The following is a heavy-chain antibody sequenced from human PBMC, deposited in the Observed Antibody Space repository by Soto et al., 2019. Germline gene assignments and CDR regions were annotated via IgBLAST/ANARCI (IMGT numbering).Heavy chain of an antibody. J-gene: IGHJ4*02. D-gene: IGHD4-17*01. CDR3: ASMTTVTSCFDY. CDR1: VGSISSGGYS. Sequence: TLSLTGAVSVGSISSGGYSWSWILQPPGKGLEWIGYIYHSGSTYYNPSLKSRVTISVDRSKNQFSLKLSSVTAADTAVYYCASMTTVTSCFDYWGQGTLVTVSS. CDR2: IYHSGST. V-gene: IGHV4-30-2*01.